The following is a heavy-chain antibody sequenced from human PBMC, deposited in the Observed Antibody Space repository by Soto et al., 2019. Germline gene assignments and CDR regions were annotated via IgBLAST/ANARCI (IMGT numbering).Heavy chain of an antibody. D-gene: IGHD2-2*01. CDR2: IYYSGST. J-gene: IGHJ4*02. V-gene: IGHV4-59*01. CDR3: ATNQLPLHYFDY. Sequence: SETLSLTCTVSGGSISSYYWSWIRQPPGKGLEWIGYIYYSGSTNYNPSLKSRVTISVDTSKNQFSLKLSSVTAADTAAYYCATNQLPLHYFDYWGQGTLVTVSS. CDR1: GGSISSYY.